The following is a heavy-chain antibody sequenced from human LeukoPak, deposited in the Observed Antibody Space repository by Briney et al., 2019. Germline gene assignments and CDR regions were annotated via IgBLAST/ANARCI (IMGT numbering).Heavy chain of an antibody. J-gene: IGHJ4*02. D-gene: IGHD3-22*01. V-gene: IGHV4-59*01. CDR2: IYYSGST. Sequence: SETLSLTCTVSGVSISSYYWSWIRQPPGKGLEWIGFIYYSGSTNYNPSLRSRVTISVDTSKNQFSLKLSSVSAADTAVYFCARVGYYDSSGYLDGFSYFDYWGQGTLVTVSS. CDR3: ARVGYYDSSGYLDGFSYFDY. CDR1: GVSISSYY.